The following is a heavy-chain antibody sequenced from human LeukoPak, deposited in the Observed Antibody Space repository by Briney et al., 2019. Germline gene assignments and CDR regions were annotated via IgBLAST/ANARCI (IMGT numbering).Heavy chain of an antibody. CDR1: GGSISSYY. CDR3: ARGDSGYDDAFDI. Sequence: SETLSLTCTVSGGSISSYYWSWIRQPPGKGLEWIGYIYYSGSTNYNPSLKSRVTISVDTSKNQFSLKLSSVTAADTAVYYCARGDSGYDDAFDIWGQGTMVTVSS. D-gene: IGHD5-12*01. V-gene: IGHV4-59*01. CDR2: IYYSGST. J-gene: IGHJ3*02.